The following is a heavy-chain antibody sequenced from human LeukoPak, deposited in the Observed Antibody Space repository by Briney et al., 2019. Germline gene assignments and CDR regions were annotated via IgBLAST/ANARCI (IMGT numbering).Heavy chain of an antibody. CDR1: GASITSYY. J-gene: IGHJ4*02. V-gene: IGHV4-59*08. CDR2: VHYSGST. CDR3: ARHDYGATRDY. Sequence: SETLSLTCIVSGASITSYYWSWLRQPPGKGLEWIGYVHYSGSTNYNPSLKSRVTISVDTSKTQFSLKLSSVTAADTAVYHCARHDYGATRDYWGQGTLVTVSS. D-gene: IGHD4-17*01.